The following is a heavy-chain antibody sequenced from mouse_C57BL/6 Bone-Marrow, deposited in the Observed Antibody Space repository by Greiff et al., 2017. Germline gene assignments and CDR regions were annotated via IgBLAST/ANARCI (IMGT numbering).Heavy chain of an antibody. Sequence: EVMLVESGGDLVKPGGSLKLSCAASGFTFSSYGMSWVRQTPDKRLEWVATISSGGSYTYYPDSVKGRFTISRDNAKNTLYLQMSSLKSEDTAMYYCARRGYGSNFDDWGQDTTLTVSS. CDR2: ISSGGSYT. J-gene: IGHJ2*01. CDR1: GFTFSSYG. D-gene: IGHD1-1*01. CDR3: ARRGYGSNFDD. V-gene: IGHV5-6*02.